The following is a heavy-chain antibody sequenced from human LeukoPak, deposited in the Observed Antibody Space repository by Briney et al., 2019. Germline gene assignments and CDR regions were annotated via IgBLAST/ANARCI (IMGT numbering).Heavy chain of an antibody. J-gene: IGHJ4*02. Sequence: PSQTLSLTCTVDAGSISSSSYDSGWIRQPPGKGLEWIGRIYCSGSTYYNPSLKSRVTISVVTSKNQFSLRLSSVTASGTAIYYCARERVGITPSDYWGQGTLVSVSS. D-gene: IGHD3-10*01. CDR2: IYCSGST. CDR1: AGSISSSSYD. CDR3: ARERVGITPSDY. V-gene: IGHV4-39*01.